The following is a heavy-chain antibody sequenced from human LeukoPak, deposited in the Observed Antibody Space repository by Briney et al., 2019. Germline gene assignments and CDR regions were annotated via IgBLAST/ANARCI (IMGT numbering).Heavy chain of an antibody. CDR3: ASLATFVTYYDSSGLDSEYFDY. J-gene: IGHJ4*02. Sequence: KPSETLSLTCSVSGGSISSSRSYWGWIRQTPGKGLEWVGSIYYNGDTYYNPSFKSRVSMSVDTAKNQISLILTSVTAADTAVYYCASLATFVTYYDSSGLDSEYFDYWGQGTLVTVSS. CDR2: IYYNGDT. V-gene: IGHV4-39*07. D-gene: IGHD3-22*01. CDR1: GGSISSSRSY.